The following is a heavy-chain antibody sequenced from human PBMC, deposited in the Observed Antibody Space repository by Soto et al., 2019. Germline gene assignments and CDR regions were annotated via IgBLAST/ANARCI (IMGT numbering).Heavy chain of an antibody. V-gene: IGHV3-30-3*01. CDR1: GFTFSSYA. CDR2: ISYDGNKK. D-gene: IGHD2-2*01. J-gene: IGHJ4*02. CDR3: ARGPSSLTRFDY. Sequence: QVQLVESGGGVVQPGRSLRLSCAASGFTFSSYAMHWVRQAPGKGLDWVAVISYDGNKKYYAYSVKGRFTISRDNSKTTLYLQMNSLRAEDTAVYYCARGPSSLTRFDYWGQGTLVTVSS.